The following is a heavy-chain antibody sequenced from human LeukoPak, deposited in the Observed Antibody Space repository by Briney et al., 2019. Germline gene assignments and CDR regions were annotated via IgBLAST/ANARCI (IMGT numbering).Heavy chain of an antibody. CDR3: ARQDYDILTGYYNRGNFDY. Sequence: KPSETLSLTCTVSGGSISSSSYYWGWIRQPPGKGLEWIGSIYYSGSTYYNPSLKSRVTISVDTSKNQFSLKLSSVTAADTAVYYCARQDYDILTGYYNRGNFDYWGQGTLVTVSS. CDR2: IYYSGST. CDR1: GGSISSSSYY. V-gene: IGHV4-39*01. J-gene: IGHJ4*02. D-gene: IGHD3-9*01.